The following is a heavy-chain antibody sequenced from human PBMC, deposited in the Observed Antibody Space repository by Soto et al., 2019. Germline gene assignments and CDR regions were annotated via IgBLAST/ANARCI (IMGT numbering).Heavy chain of an antibody. D-gene: IGHD3-3*01. CDR3: ARAPAHYDFWSGYDAFDI. CDR1: GCTFRSYS. J-gene: IGHJ3*02. V-gene: IGHV3-48*01. CDR2: ISSSSSTI. Sequence: GGPLRLSWAASGCTFRSYSVNWVRKAPGKGLEWVSYISSSSSTIYYADSVKGRFTISRDNAKNSLYLQMNSLRAEDTAVYYCARAPAHYDFWSGYDAFDIWGQGAMVTVSS.